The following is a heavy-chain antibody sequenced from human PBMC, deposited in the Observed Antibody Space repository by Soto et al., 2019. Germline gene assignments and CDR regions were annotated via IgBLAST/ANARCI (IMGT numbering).Heavy chain of an antibody. Sequence: EVQLVESGGGLVQPGGSLRLSCEASGFLFSTYWMFWVRQVPRKGLLWVSRIKSDGSSTNYADSVKGRFTISRDNDKNTLYLQMTSLRAEDTAVYECAIGGGDYNYCDYWGQGIVVTFSS. J-gene: IGHJ4*02. CDR1: GFLFSTYW. D-gene: IGHD2-21*01. CDR2: IKSDGSST. CDR3: AIGGGDYNYCDY. V-gene: IGHV3-74*01.